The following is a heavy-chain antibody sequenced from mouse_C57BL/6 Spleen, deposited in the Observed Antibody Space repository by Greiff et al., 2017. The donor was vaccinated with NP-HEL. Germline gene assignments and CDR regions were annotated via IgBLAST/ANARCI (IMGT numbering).Heavy chain of an antibody. Sequence: EVQLQQSGPGLVKPSQSLSLTCSVTGYSITSGYYWNWLRQFPGNKLEWMGYISYDGSNNYNPSLKNRISITRDTSKNQFFLKLNSVTTEDTATYYCAREYYDYDGRAYYFDYWGQGTTLTVSS. D-gene: IGHD2-4*01. V-gene: IGHV3-6*01. CDR2: ISYDGSN. J-gene: IGHJ2*01. CDR3: AREYYDYDGRAYYFDY. CDR1: GYSITSGYY.